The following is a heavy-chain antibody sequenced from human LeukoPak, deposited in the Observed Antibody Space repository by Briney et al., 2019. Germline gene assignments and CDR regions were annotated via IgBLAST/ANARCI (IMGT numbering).Heavy chain of an antibody. J-gene: IGHJ4*02. CDR3: ARITFTDIVATLFDY. D-gene: IGHD5-12*01. CDR1: GGSISSSSYY. V-gene: IGHV4-39*01. CDR2: IYYSGST. Sequence: SETLSLTCTVSGGSISSSSYYWGWIRQPPGKGLEWIGSIYYSGSTYYNPSLKSRITISVDTSKNQFSLKLSSVTAADTAVYYCARITFTDIVATLFDYWGQGTLVTVSS.